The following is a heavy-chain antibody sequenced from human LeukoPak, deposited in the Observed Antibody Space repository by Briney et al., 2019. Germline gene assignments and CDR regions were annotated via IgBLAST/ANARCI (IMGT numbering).Heavy chain of an antibody. CDR1: GFTFSIYS. CDR3: ARESESSGWYDY. D-gene: IGHD6-19*01. V-gene: IGHV3-21*04. J-gene: IGHJ4*02. Sequence: PGGSLRLSCAASGFTFSIYSMNWVRQAPGKGLEWVSSISSGSSYIYYVDSVKGRFTISRDNAKNSLYLQMNSLRSDDTALYYCARESESSGWYDYWGQGTLVTVSS. CDR2: ISSGSSYI.